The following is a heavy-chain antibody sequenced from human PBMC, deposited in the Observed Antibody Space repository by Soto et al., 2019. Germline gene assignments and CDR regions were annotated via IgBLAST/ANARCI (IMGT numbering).Heavy chain of an antibody. CDR1: GFTFSSYA. Sequence: EVQLLESGGGLVQPGGSLRLSCAASGFTFSSYAMSWVRQAPGKGLEWVSAISGSGGSTYYADSVKGRFTISRDNYKNTPYLQMNRLRAEDTAVYYCAKGRAVAGTWMDTWFDPWGQGTLVTVSS. CDR2: ISGSGGST. D-gene: IGHD6-19*01. J-gene: IGHJ5*02. CDR3: AKGRAVAGTWMDTWFDP. V-gene: IGHV3-23*01.